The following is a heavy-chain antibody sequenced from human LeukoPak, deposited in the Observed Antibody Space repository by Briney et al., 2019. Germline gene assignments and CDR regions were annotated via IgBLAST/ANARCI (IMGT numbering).Heavy chain of an antibody. CDR1: GGSISNYY. D-gene: IGHD6-19*01. CDR2: IYYTGST. J-gene: IGHJ4*02. Sequence: SETLSLTCTVSGGSISNYYWSWIRQPPGKGLEWIGYIYYTGSTNYNPSLKSRVTISVDTSTKQFSLKLRSVTSADTAVYYCARNQYSSGWLFDYWGQGTLVTVSS. CDR3: ARNQYSSGWLFDY. V-gene: IGHV4-59*01.